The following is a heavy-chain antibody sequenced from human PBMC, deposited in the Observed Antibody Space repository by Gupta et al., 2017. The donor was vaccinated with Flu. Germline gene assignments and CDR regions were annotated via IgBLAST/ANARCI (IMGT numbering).Heavy chain of an antibody. Sequence: EVQLLESGGGLVQPGGSLRLSCAASVFTFSSYAMSWVRQAPGKGLEWVSAISGSGASTDYADSVKGRFTISRDNSKNTLYLQMNSLRAEDTAVYYCAQDGGIAARLIDFWGQGTLVTVSS. CDR1: VFTFSSYA. J-gene: IGHJ4*02. V-gene: IGHV3-23*01. CDR3: AQDGGIAARLIDF. CDR2: ISGSGAST. D-gene: IGHD6-6*01.